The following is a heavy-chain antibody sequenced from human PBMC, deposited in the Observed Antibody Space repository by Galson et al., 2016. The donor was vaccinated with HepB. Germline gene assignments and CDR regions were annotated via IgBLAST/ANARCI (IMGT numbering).Heavy chain of an antibody. CDR2: ISGDGVT. CDR3: ARRRGNTNFDY. V-gene: IGHV3-53*01. Sequence: SLRLSCAAXXFXVSDNYMSWVRQAPGKGLEWVSLISGDGVTYYADSVKDRFTISRDHSDNSLYLQMNSLRAEDTAVYYCARRRGNTNFDYWGQGTLVTVSS. J-gene: IGHJ4*02. CDR1: XFXVSDNY. D-gene: IGHD3-10*01.